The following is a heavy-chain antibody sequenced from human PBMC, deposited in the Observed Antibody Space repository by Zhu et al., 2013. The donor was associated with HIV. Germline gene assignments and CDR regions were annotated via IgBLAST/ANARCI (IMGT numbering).Heavy chain of an antibody. D-gene: IGHD1-26*01. CDR3: ARDVVGATYFDY. J-gene: IGHJ4*02. V-gene: IGHV4-59*01. CDR2: IYYSGST. Sequence: QVQLQESGPGLVKPSETLSLTCTVSGGSISSYYWSWIRQPPGKGLEWIGYIYYSGSTNYNPSLKSRVTISVDTSKNQFSLKLSSVTAADTAVYYCARDVVGATYFDYWGQGPWSPSPX. CDR1: GGSISSYY.